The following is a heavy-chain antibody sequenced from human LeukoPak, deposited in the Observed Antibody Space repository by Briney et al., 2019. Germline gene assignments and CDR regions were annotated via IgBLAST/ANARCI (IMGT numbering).Heavy chain of an antibody. Sequence: PSETLSLTCTVSGGSISSISYYWGWIRQPPGKGLEWIGSIYYSGSTYYNPSLKSRVTISVDTSKNQFSLKLCSVTAADTAVYYCASGDYDILTGYYCWGQGTLVTVSS. V-gene: IGHV4-39*01. CDR2: IYYSGST. CDR3: ASGDYDILTGYYC. CDR1: GGSISSISYY. J-gene: IGHJ4*02. D-gene: IGHD3-9*01.